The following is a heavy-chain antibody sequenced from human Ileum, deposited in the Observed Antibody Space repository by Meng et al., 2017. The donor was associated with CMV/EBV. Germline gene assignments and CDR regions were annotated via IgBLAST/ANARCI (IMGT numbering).Heavy chain of an antibody. Sequence: GESLKISCSASGFTFSSHWIHWVRQRPGKGLLWVSCLNTDGSDSAYADSVKGRFTISRDNAKNTLYLQMSSLTADDTAVYYCARGLGGAVGFGDSWGQGTLVTVSS. CDR2: LNTDGSDS. CDR3: ARGLGGAVGFGDS. CDR1: GFTFSSHW. J-gene: IGHJ4*02. D-gene: IGHD1-26*01. V-gene: IGHV3-74*01.